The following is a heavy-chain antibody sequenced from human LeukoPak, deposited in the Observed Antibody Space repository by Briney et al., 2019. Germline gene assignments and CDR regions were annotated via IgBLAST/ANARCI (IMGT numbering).Heavy chain of an antibody. CDR1: GFTSSNYW. D-gene: IGHD2-8*01. V-gene: IGHV3-7*03. Sequence: GGSLRLSCAASGFTSSNYWMSWVRQAPGKGLEWVANIKQDGSEKYYVDSVRGRFTISRDNAKNSLYLQMNSLRAEDAAVYYCARSRYCTNGICSYFDYWGQGILVTVSS. CDR2: IKQDGSEK. CDR3: ARSRYCTNGICSYFDY. J-gene: IGHJ4*02.